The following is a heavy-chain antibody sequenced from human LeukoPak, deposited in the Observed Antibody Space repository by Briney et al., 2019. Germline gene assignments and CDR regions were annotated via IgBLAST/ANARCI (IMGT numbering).Heavy chain of an antibody. V-gene: IGHV3-74*01. CDR3: AKAWRAYGDYHTFDI. J-gene: IGHJ3*02. CDR1: GFTFRSYW. Sequence: GGSLRLSCAASGFTFRSYWMHWVRQAPGKGLLWVSRINSDGSNTRYADSVKGRFTISRDNAKNTLYLQMSSLRAEDTAVYYCAKAWRAYGDYHTFDIWGQGPMVTVSS. CDR2: INSDGSNT. D-gene: IGHD4-17*01.